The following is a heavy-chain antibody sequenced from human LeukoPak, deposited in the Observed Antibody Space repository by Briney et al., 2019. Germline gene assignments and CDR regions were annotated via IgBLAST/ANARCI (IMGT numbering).Heavy chain of an antibody. V-gene: IGHV4-59*12. CDR1: GDSISSYY. CDR2: IYHSGST. CDR3: ARGIREGEIPFFGVP. J-gene: IGHJ5*02. D-gene: IGHD3-3*01. Sequence: PSETLSLTCTVSGDSISSYYWSWIRQPPGKGLEWIGYIYHSGSTYYNPSLKSRVTISVDRSKNQFSLKLSSVTAADTAVYYCARGIREGEIPFFGVPWGRGPLVTFSS.